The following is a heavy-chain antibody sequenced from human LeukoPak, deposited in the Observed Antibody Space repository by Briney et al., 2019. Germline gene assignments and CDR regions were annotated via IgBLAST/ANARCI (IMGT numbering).Heavy chain of an antibody. CDR2: ILPNSGGT. V-gene: IGHV1-2*02. CDR3: VRDRSELPFDS. Sequence: EASVKVSCKASGYTFTDYFIHWVRQAPGQGLEWMGWILPNSGGTNYAQNFQGRVTMTRDTTISTAYMELSRLRSDDTALYYCVRDRSELPFDSWGQGTLVTVSS. J-gene: IGHJ4*02. CDR1: GYTFTDYF. D-gene: IGHD3-3*01.